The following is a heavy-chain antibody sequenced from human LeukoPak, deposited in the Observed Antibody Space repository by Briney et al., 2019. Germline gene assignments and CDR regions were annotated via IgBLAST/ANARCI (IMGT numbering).Heavy chain of an antibody. CDR2: ISSDENTK. J-gene: IGHJ4*02. V-gene: IGHV3-30-3*01. Sequence: GGSLRLSCAAAGFTFSSYAMHRVRQAPGKGLEWVAVISSDENTKHYADSVKGRFTISRDNSKNTLYLQMNSLTAEDTAVYFCVRDDWRHEDLFDYWGQGTLATVSS. CDR1: GFTFSSYA. CDR3: VRDDWRHEDLFDY. D-gene: IGHD3-9*01.